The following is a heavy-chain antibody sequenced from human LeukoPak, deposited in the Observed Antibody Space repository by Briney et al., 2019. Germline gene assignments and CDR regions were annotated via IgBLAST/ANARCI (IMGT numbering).Heavy chain of an antibody. D-gene: IGHD3-9*01. CDR3: TRYGDDILTGYTMGPHYYYYYMDV. J-gene: IGHJ6*03. CDR2: IRSKANSYAT. Sequence: GGSLRLSCAASGFTFSGSAMHWVRQASGKGLEWVGRIRSKANSYATAYAASVKGRFTISRDDSKNTAYLQMNSLKTEDTAVYYCTRYGDDILTGYTMGPHYYYYYMDVWDKGTTVTVSS. V-gene: IGHV3-73*01. CDR1: GFTFSGSA.